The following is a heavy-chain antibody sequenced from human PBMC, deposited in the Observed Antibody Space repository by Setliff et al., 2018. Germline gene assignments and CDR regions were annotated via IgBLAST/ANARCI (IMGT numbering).Heavy chain of an antibody. CDR2: ISSSSSYI. V-gene: IGHV3-21*01. J-gene: IGHJ4*02. Sequence: KPGGSLRLSCAASGFTFSSYSMNWVRQAPGKGLEWVSSISSSSSYIYYTDSVKGRFTISRDNAQNSLFLQMDTLRVDDTAVYYCARERPRGSLEWWGQGTLVTVSS. CDR1: GFTFSSYS. D-gene: IGHD3-3*01. CDR3: ARERPRGSLEW.